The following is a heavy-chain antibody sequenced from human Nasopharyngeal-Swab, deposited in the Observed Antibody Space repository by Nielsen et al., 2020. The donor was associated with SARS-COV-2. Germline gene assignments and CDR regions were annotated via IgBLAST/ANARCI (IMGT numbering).Heavy chain of an antibody. D-gene: IGHD3-3*01. CDR1: GGSICSSSYY. CDR2: IYHSGST. J-gene: IGHJ4*02. V-gene: IGHV4-39*07. CDR3: ASVNGYDFWSGYYHPFDY. Sequence: SETLSLTCTVSGGSICSSSYYWGWIRQPPGKGLEWIGSIYHSGSTYYNPSLKSRVTISVDTSKNQFSLKLSSVTAADTAVYYCASVNGYDFWSGYYHPFDYWGQGTLVTVSS.